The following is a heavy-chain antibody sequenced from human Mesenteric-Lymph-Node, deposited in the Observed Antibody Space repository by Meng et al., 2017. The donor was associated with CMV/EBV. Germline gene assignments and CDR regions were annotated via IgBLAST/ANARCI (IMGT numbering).Heavy chain of an antibody. Sequence: LSCVVSGFTSDSYWAHWVRQAPGKGLVWVSRISDDGSSTTYADSVKGRFAISRDTAKHTFYLQMTSLTVEDTAVYFCARTQGRGLDYWGQGTLVTVSS. CDR1: GFTSDSYW. J-gene: IGHJ4*02. D-gene: IGHD1-14*01. CDR3: ARTQGRGLDY. V-gene: IGHV3-74*01. CDR2: ISDDGSST.